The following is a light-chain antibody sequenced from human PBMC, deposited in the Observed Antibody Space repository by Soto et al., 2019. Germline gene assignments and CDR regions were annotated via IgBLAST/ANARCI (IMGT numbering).Light chain of an antibody. Sequence: DIVLTQSPATLSFSPGERATLSCRASQSVSSYLAWYQQKPGQAPRLLIHGASSRATGIPDRISGSGSGTDFTLTISRLEPEDFAVYYCQQYGSSPITFGQGTRLEIK. CDR3: QQYGSSPIT. CDR1: QSVSSY. J-gene: IGKJ5*01. CDR2: GAS. V-gene: IGKV3-20*01.